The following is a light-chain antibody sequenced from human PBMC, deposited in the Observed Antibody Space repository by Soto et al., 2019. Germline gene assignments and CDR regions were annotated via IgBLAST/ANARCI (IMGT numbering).Light chain of an antibody. J-gene: IGKJ3*01. CDR3: QQYSSSPPEFT. V-gene: IGKV3-20*01. Sequence: EIVLTQSPGTLSLSPGERATLSCGASQSISSNYLAWYQQRPGQAPRLLIFGASYRATGIPDRFSGSGSGTDFTLTISRLEPEDFAVYYCQQYSSSPPEFTFGPGTRVESK. CDR1: QSISSNY. CDR2: GAS.